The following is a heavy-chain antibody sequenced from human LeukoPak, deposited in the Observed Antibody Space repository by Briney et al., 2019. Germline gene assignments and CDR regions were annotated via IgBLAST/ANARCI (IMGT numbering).Heavy chain of an antibody. CDR1: GFTFSSYW. CDR3: AKAGITMVRRPYYYMDV. D-gene: IGHD3-10*01. V-gene: IGHV3-74*01. CDR2: INSEGSST. Sequence: GGSLRLSCAASGFTFSSYWIHWVRQAPGKGLVWVSRINSEGSSTSYADSVKGRFTISRDNSKNTLYLQMNSLRAEDTAVYYCAKAGITMVRRPYYYMDVWGKGTTVTISS. J-gene: IGHJ6*03.